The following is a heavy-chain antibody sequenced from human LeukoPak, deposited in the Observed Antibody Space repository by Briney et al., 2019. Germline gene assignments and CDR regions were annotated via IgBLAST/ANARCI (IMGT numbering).Heavy chain of an antibody. CDR3: AKNGEEFDY. Sequence: PGGSLRLSCAASGFTFSSNWMTWVRQAQGKGLEWVANINQDGREKYYVDSVKGRFTISRDNAKNSLYLQMHSLRAEDTAVYYCAKNGEEFDYWGQGTLVTVSS. CDR2: INQDGREK. D-gene: IGHD4-17*01. CDR1: GFTFSSNW. J-gene: IGHJ4*02. V-gene: IGHV3-7*02.